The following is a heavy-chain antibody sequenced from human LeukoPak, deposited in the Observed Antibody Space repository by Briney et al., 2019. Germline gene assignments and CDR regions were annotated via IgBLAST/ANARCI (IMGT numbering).Heavy chain of an antibody. CDR3: AREYYDNNKAPAFDI. D-gene: IGHD3-22*01. J-gene: IGHJ3*02. CDR1: GGSISSYY. V-gene: IGHV4-59*12. Sequence: DPSETLSLTCTVSGGSISSYYWSWIRQPPGKGLEWIGYIYYSGSTNYNPSLKSRVTISVDTSKNQFSLKLSSVTAADTAVYYCAREYYDNNKAPAFDIWGQGTMVTVSS. CDR2: IYYSGST.